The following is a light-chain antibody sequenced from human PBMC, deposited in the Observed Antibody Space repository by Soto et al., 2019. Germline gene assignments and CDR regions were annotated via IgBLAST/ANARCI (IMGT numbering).Light chain of an antibody. V-gene: IGKV3-20*01. Sequence: EIVLTQSPGTLSLSPGDRATLSCRASQSVSSTFLAWYQQKPGQAPRVVIYGASTRATGIPDRFSGSGSGTDFTLTISRLEPEAFAVYYCQQYESARTFGQGTKVEMK. CDR3: QQYESART. CDR2: GAS. CDR1: QSVSSTF. J-gene: IGKJ1*01.